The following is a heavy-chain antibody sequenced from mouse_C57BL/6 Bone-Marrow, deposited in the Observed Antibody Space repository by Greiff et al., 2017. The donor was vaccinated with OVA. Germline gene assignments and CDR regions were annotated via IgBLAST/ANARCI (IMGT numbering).Heavy chain of an antibody. D-gene: IGHD1-2*01. CDR3: TRPLPAWFAY. Sequence: EVQLVESGAELVRPGASVKLSCTASGFNIKDDYMHWVKQRPEQGLEWIGWIDPENGDTEYASKFQGKATITADTSSNTAYLQLSSLTSEDTAVYYCTRPLPAWFAYWGQGTLVTVSA. CDR1: GFNIKDDY. CDR2: IDPENGDT. J-gene: IGHJ3*01. V-gene: IGHV14-4*01.